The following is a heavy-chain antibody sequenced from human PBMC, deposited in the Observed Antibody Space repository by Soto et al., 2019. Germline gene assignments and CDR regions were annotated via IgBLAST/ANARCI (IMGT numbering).Heavy chain of an antibody. Sequence: QVPLVQSGAEVKKPGASVTVSCRASGDTFTGYYMHWVRQAPGQGLEWMGWINPNSGVTKYAQKFQGWVTMTRDTSIRTVYMELSRLRSDDTALYYCARESGGATATLDYYYFYMDVWGTGNTVTVSS. J-gene: IGHJ6*03. V-gene: IGHV1-2*04. CDR2: INPNSGVT. CDR3: ARESGGATATLDYYYFYMDV. CDR1: GDTFTGYY. D-gene: IGHD5-12*01.